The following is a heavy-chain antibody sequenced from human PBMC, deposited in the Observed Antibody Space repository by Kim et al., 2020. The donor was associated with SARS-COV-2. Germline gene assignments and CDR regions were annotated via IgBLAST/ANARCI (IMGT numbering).Heavy chain of an antibody. CDR3: ARSRGSDIFTIFVVIDAF. J-gene: IGHJ3*01. D-gene: IGHD3-3*01. V-gene: IGHV4-59*13. CDR1: GGSISSYY. Sequence: SETLSLTCSIFGGSISSYYWSLSRQPSGNGLELSVYIYYSGSTHYNPSLKSRVTISVDTSKNQFSLKLSSVTAADTAVYYCARSRGSDIFTIFVVIDAF. CDR2: IYYSGST.